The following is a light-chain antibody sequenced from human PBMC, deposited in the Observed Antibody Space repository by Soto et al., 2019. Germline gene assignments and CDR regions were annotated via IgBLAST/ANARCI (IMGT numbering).Light chain of an antibody. Sequence: EIVLTQSPATLSLSPGERATLSCRASQSVSSYLAWYQQKPGQAPRLLIYDASNRATGIPARFSGSGYGTDFTLTISSLEPEDFAVYYCQERGNWPWTCGQGTKVEIK. J-gene: IGKJ1*01. CDR1: QSVSSY. CDR2: DAS. V-gene: IGKV3-11*01. CDR3: QERGNWPWT.